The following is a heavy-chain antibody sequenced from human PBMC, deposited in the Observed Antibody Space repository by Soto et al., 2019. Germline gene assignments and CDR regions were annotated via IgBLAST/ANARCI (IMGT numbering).Heavy chain of an antibody. CDR3: ARDFEYCSSTSCYTGIFDY. Sequence: PVGSLRLSCAASGFTFSSYSMNWVRQAPGKGLEWVSSISSSSSYIYYADSVKGRFTISRDNAKNSLYLQMNSLRAEDTAVYYCARDFEYCSSTSCYTGIFDYWGQGTLVTV. CDR1: GFTFSSYS. J-gene: IGHJ4*02. D-gene: IGHD2-2*01. CDR2: ISSSSSYI. V-gene: IGHV3-21*01.